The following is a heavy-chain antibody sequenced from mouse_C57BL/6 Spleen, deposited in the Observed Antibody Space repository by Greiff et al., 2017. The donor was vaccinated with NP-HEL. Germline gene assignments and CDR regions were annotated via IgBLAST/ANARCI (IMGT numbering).Heavy chain of an antibody. Sequence: EVKLQESGTVLARPGASVKMSCKTSGYTFTSYCMHWVKQRPGQGLDWIGAIYPGNSDTSYNQKFKGKAKLTAVTSASTAYMELSSLTNEDSAVYYCKRRKGLDDYYVDYWGQGTTVTVAS. CDR1: GYTFTSYC. CDR3: KRRKGLDDYYVDY. CDR2: IYPGNSDT. D-gene: IGHD2-13*01. J-gene: IGHJ2*01. V-gene: IGHV1-5*01.